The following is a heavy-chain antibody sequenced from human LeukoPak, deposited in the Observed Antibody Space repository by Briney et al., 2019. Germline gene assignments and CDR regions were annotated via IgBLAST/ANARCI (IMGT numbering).Heavy chain of an antibody. CDR1: GYTFTDYF. CDR3: ARGPPGRVYDSSKRGLFDP. D-gene: IGHD3-22*01. Sequence: ASVKVSCKASGYTFTDYFMHWVRQAPGQGLEWMGIINPSGGSTNYAQMFQGRVTMTRDTSTSTVFMELSSLRSEDTAVYFCARGPPGRVYDSSKRGLFDPWGQGTLVTVSS. V-gene: IGHV1-46*01. J-gene: IGHJ5*02. CDR2: INPSGGST.